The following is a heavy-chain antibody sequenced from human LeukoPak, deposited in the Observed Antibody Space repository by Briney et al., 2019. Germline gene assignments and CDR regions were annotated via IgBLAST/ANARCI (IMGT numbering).Heavy chain of an antibody. D-gene: IGHD3-10*01. CDR1: GFTFSSYW. CDR2: INGDGSTT. Sequence: PGGSLRLSCAASGFTFSSYWMHWVRQAPGKGLVWVSRINGDGSTTTYADSAKGRFTISRDNAKNTLYLQMNSLRAEDTAVYYCTRDLDGSGNYHWFDPWGQGTLVTVSS. CDR3: TRDLDGSGNYHWFDP. V-gene: IGHV3-74*01. J-gene: IGHJ5*02.